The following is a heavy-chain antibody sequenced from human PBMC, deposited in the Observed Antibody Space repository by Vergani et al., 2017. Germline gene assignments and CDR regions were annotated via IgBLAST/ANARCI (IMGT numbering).Heavy chain of an antibody. CDR2: IITFFGTT. Sequence: QVQLVQSGAEVKKPGSSVKVSCKASGGPFKNSAFSWVRQVPGQGLEWMGRIITFFGTTDYAQKFQGRFTIIADEFTKTVDMQLSNLRSEDTAVYYCAIVTDYYDSSGYYLDYWVQGTLVTVSS. D-gene: IGHD3-22*01. V-gene: IGHV1-69*13. CDR1: GGPFKNSA. CDR3: AIVTDYYDSSGYYLDY. J-gene: IGHJ4*02.